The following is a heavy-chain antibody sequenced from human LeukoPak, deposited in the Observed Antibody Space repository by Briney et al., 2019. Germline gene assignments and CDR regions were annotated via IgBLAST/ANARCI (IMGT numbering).Heavy chain of an antibody. CDR2: IKQDGSEK. CDR1: GFTFSSYW. Sequence: GGSLRLSCAASGFTFSSYWMSWVRQAPGKGLDWVANIKQDGSEKYYVDSVKGRFTISRGNAKKSLYLQMNSLRAEDTAVYYCARDQRQQWLEFFDYRGQGTLVTVSS. CDR3: ARDQRQQWLEFFDY. V-gene: IGHV3-7*01. J-gene: IGHJ4*02. D-gene: IGHD6-19*01.